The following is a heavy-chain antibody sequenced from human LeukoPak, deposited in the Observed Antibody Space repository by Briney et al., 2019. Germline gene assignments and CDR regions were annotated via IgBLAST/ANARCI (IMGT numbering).Heavy chain of an antibody. D-gene: IGHD6-19*01. CDR3: ARAVKQWLVPLGLY. J-gene: IGHJ4*02. CDR2: INPNSGGT. V-gene: IGHV1-2*02. CDR1: GYTFTGYY. Sequence: GASVKVPCKASGYTFTGYYMHWVRQAPGQGLEWMGWINPNSGGTNYAQKFQGRVTMTRDTSISTAYMELSRLRSDDTAVYYCARAVKQWLVPLGLYWGQGTLVTVSS.